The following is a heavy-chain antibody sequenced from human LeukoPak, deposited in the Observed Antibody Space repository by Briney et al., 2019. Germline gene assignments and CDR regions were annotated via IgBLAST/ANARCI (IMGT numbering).Heavy chain of an antibody. Sequence: ASVTVSCKASGYTFTNYGTTWVRQAPGQGLEWMGWISGYNGNTNFAQKLQGRVTMTADTSTSTAYMELRSLRSDDAAVYYCARDGVGPTTSPIHNWFDPWGQGTLVTVSS. CDR2: ISGYNGNT. CDR3: ARDGVGPTTSPIHNWFDP. J-gene: IGHJ5*02. D-gene: IGHD1-26*01. CDR1: GYTFTNYG. V-gene: IGHV1-18*01.